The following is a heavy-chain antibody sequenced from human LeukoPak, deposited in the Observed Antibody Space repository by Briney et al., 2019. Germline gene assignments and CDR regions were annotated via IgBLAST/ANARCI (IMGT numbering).Heavy chain of an antibody. J-gene: IGHJ3*02. CDR2: INPSGGST. CDR3: AKSSIAVAGTSDDAFDI. CDR1: GGTFSSYA. Sequence: GASVKVSCKASGGTFSSYAISWVRQAPGQGLEWMGIINPSGGSTSYAQKFQGRVTMTRDMSTSTVYMELSSLRSEDTAVYYCAKSSIAVAGTSDDAFDIWGQGTMVTVSS. D-gene: IGHD6-19*01. V-gene: IGHV1-46*01.